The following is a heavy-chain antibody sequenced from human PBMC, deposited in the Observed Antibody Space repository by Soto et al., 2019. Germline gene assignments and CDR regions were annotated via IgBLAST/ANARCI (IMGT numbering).Heavy chain of an antibody. D-gene: IGHD4-17*01. CDR1: GGTFSSYT. V-gene: IGHV1-69*08. J-gene: IGHJ4*02. CDR2: IIPILGIA. CDR3: ARDHMTTDRRPQVVLDD. Sequence: QVQLVQSGAEVKKPGSSVKVSCKASGGTFSSYTISWVRQAPGQGLEWMGRIIPILGIANYAQKFQGRVTVTADKSTRTAYMELNSLRSEDTAVYYCARDHMTTDRRPQVVLDDWGQGTLVTVSS.